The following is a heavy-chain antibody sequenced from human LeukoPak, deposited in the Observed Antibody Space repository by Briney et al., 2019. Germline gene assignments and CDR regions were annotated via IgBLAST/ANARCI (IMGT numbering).Heavy chain of an antibody. V-gene: IGHV1-2*02. J-gene: IGHJ4*02. Sequence: ASVKVSSKASGYIFTGYYMHWVRQAPGQGLEWMGWINPNSGGTNYAQKFQGRVTMTRDTSISTAYMELSRLRSDDTAVYYCARGCLATTAPCSYWGQRTLVTVSS. CDR3: ARGCLATTAPCSY. CDR2: INPNSGGT. CDR1: GYIFTGYY. D-gene: IGHD5-12*01.